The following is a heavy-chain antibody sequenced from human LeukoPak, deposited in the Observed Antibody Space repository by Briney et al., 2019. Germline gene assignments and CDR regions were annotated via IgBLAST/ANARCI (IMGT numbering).Heavy chain of an antibody. CDR3: ASSGKASRGAMDV. Sequence: GGSLRLSCAASGLTGNSNFMTWVRQAPGKGLEWVSAIYSGGSTFYAASVRGRFNISRDNSKKTMFLQMSSLRVEDAAVYYCASSGKASRGAMDVWGQGTTVTVSS. J-gene: IGHJ6*02. CDR1: GLTGNSNF. V-gene: IGHV3-66*01. D-gene: IGHD4-23*01. CDR2: IYSGGST.